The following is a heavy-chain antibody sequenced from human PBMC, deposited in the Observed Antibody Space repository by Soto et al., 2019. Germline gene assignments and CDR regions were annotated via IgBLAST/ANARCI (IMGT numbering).Heavy chain of an antibody. Sequence: GGSLRLSCAASGFTFSSYGMHWVRQAPGKGLEWVAVISYDGSNKYYADSVKGRFTISRDNSKNTLYLQMNSLRAEDTAVYYCAKGPLLAAAGLYYFDYWGQGTLVTVSS. V-gene: IGHV3-30*18. CDR3: AKGPLLAAAGLYYFDY. J-gene: IGHJ4*02. CDR1: GFTFSSYG. CDR2: ISYDGSNK. D-gene: IGHD6-13*01.